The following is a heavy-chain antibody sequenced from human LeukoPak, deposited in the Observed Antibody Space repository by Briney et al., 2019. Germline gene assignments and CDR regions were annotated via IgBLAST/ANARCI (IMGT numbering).Heavy chain of an antibody. Sequence: ASVTLSFTASGYSFTVSCMHWQRQAPGQGLEWMGWINPNSGDTNYAQKFQGRVTMTRDRSISTAYMYLNMMRFDDTAVYYSARGFNVPDFWGQGTMVTVSS. CDR1: GYSFTVSC. J-gene: IGHJ3*01. V-gene: IGHV1-2*02. CDR3: ARGFNVPDF. CDR2: INPNSGDT. D-gene: IGHD3-10*01.